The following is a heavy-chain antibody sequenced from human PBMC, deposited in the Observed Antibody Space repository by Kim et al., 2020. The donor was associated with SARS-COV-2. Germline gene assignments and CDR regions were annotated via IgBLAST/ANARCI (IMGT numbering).Heavy chain of an antibody. D-gene: IGHD3-3*01. CDR3: ARAFDHYDFLGWFDP. CDR2: ISSSSSYI. CDR1: GFTFSSYS. V-gene: IGHV3-21*01. Sequence: GGSLRLSCAASGFTFSSYSMNWVRQAPGKGLEWVSSISSSSSYIYYADSVKGRFTISRDNAKNSLYLQMNSLRAEDTAVYYCARAFDHYDFLGWFDPWGQGTLVTVSS. J-gene: IGHJ5*02.